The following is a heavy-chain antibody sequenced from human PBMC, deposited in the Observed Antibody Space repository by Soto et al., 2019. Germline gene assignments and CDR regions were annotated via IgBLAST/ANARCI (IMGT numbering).Heavy chain of an antibody. J-gene: IGHJ4*02. CDR1: GFTFSNYA. CDR2: ISSSGGST. V-gene: IGHV3-48*01. Sequence: GGSLRLSCAASGFTFSNYAMNWVRQAPGKGLEWVSCISSSGGSTYYADSVKGRFTIPRDNAKNSLYLQMNSLRAEDTAVYYCAREWLPLFGLSHWGQGTLVTVSS. CDR3: AREWLPLFGLSH. D-gene: IGHD2-21*01.